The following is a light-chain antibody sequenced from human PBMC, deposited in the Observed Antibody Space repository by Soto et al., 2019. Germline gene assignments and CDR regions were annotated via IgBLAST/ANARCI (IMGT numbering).Light chain of an antibody. CDR3: CSYAGSSTYV. V-gene: IGLV2-23*02. CDR2: EVS. CDR1: SSDVGSYNL. Sequence: QSVLTQPASVSGSPGQSITISCTGTSSDVGSYNLVSWYQQHPGKAPKLMIYEVSKRPSGVSNRFSGSKSGNTASLTISWLQAEDEADYYCCSYAGSSTYVFGTGTKATVL. J-gene: IGLJ1*01.